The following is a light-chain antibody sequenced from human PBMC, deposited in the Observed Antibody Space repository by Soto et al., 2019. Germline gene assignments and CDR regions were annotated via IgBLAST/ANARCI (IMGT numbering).Light chain of an antibody. Sequence: QSALTQPASVSGSPGQSITISCTGTSSDVGGYNYVSWYQQHPGKAPKLMIYEVSNRPSGVSNRFSGSKSGNTASLTISGLQAEDEADYYCSSYTSSIVVFGGGTKFTVL. CDR3: SSYTSSIVV. CDR2: EVS. J-gene: IGLJ2*01. V-gene: IGLV2-14*01. CDR1: SSDVGGYNY.